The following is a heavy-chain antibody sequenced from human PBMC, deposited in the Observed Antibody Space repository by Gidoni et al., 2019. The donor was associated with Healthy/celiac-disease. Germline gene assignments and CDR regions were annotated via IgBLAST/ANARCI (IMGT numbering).Heavy chain of an antibody. CDR3: ARGDNVSGWYVVIYFDY. Sequence: QVQLQQWGAGLLKPSETLSLTCAVYGGSFSGYYWSWIRQPPGKGLEWIGEINHSGSTNYNPSLKSRVTISVDTSKNQFSLKLSSVTAADTAVYYCARGDNVSGWYVVIYFDYWGQGTLVTVSS. J-gene: IGHJ4*02. CDR1: GGSFSGYY. V-gene: IGHV4-34*01. CDR2: INHSGST. D-gene: IGHD6-19*01.